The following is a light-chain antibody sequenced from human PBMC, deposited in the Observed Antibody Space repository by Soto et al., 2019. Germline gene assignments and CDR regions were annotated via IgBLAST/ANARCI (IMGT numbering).Light chain of an antibody. Sequence: EIVMTQSPATLSVSPGERATLSCRASQSVKINLAWYQQKPRQAPRLLIYGAFTRATGIPARFSGSGSGTEFTLSISNLQAEDFEVYYCQQYNNWPPITFGQGTRVEIK. CDR1: QSVKIN. CDR3: QQYNNWPPIT. J-gene: IGKJ5*01. CDR2: GAF. V-gene: IGKV3-15*01.